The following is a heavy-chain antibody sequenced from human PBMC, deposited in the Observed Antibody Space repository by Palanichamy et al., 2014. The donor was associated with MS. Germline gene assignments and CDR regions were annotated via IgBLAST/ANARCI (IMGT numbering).Heavy chain of an antibody. CDR3: VRIYCTSTDCYLDY. D-gene: IGHD2-2*01. CDR2: INQGASKT. J-gene: IGHJ4*02. Sequence: EIQLVESWGRRWSSLGGPLRLSCAASGFTFSSFWMGWVRQAPGKGLEWVANINQGASKTYYADSVKGRFTISRDNAKNSMSLQMNSLRAEDTAVYYCVRIYCTSTDCYLDYWGQGTLVTVSS. CDR1: GFTFSSFW. V-gene: IGHV3-7*01.